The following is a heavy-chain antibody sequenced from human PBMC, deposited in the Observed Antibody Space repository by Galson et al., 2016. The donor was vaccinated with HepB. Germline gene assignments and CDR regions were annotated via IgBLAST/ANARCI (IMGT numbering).Heavy chain of an antibody. CDR3: AKSYQGLRGTGRKIWTGYYTFYYCMDV. D-gene: IGHD3/OR15-3a*01. V-gene: IGHV3-9*01. Sequence: SLRLSCAASGFTFDDYAMHWVRQVPGKGLEWVSGISWNSGNIGYADSVKGRFTISRDNAKNSLYLQMNSLRAEDTALYFCAKSYQGLRGTGRKIWTGYYTFYYCMDVWGQGTTVTVSS. CDR1: GFTFDDYA. CDR2: ISWNSGNI. J-gene: IGHJ6*02.